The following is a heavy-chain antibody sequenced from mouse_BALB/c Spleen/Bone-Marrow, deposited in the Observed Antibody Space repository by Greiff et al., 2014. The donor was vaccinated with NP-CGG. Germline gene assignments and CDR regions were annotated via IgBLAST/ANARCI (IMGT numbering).Heavy chain of an antibody. Sequence: DVQLQESGAELVKPGASVKLSCTASGFNIEDTYIHWVKQRPEQGLEWIGRIDPANGNTKYDPKFQGKATITADTSSNTAYLQLSSLTSEDTAVYYCAEITTAAYYVMDYWGQGTSVTVSS. CDR2: IDPANGNT. CDR3: AEITTAAYYVMDY. D-gene: IGHD1-2*01. CDR1: GFNIEDTY. J-gene: IGHJ4*01. V-gene: IGHV14-3*02.